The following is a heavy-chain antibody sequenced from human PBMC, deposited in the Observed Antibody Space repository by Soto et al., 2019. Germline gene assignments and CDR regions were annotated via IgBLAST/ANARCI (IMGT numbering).Heavy chain of an antibody. CDR1: GGSISSYY. CDR3: ARLTSGYYANFDY. CDR2: IYYTGST. Sequence: SSETLSLTCTVSGGSISSYYWSWVRQPPGKGLEWIGYIYYTGSTNYNPSLKSRVTISLDTSKSQFSLKLSSVTAADTAVYYCARLTSGYYANFDYWGQGTLVTVS. D-gene: IGHD3-22*01. J-gene: IGHJ4*02. V-gene: IGHV4-59*08.